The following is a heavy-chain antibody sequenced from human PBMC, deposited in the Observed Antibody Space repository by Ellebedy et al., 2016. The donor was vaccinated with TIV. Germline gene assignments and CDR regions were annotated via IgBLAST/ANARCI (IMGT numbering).Heavy chain of an antibody. V-gene: IGHV1-69*13. J-gene: IGHJ4*02. CDR3: ARWGATRITMVRGVIS. Sequence: ASVKVSCXASGGTFSTYAISWVRQAPGQGLEWMGGIIPIFGTANYAQKFQGRVTITAYESTSTAYMELSSLRSEDTAVYYCARWGATRITMVRGVISWGQGTLVTVSS. D-gene: IGHD3-10*01. CDR2: IIPIFGTA. CDR1: GGTFSTYA.